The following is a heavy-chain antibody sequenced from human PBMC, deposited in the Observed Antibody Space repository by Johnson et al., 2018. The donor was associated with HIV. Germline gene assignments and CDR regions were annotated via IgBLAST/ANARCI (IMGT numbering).Heavy chain of an antibody. CDR3: ARGSQEMVTIWNAFDI. CDR1: GFTFDDYG. CDR2: IRYDGSNK. Sequence: QVQLVESGGGVVRPGGSLRLSCAASGFTFDDYGMSWVRQAPGKGLEWVAFIRYDGSNKYYADSVKGRFTISRDNSKNTLYLQMNSLRAEDTAVYYCARGSQEMVTIWNAFDIWGQGTMVTVSS. D-gene: IGHD5-24*01. J-gene: IGHJ3*02. V-gene: IGHV3-30*02.